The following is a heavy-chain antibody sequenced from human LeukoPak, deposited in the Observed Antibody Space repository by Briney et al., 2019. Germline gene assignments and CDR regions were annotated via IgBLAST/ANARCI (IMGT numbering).Heavy chain of an antibody. D-gene: IGHD6-19*01. CDR2: VHHRGRT. CDR3: ARVIKTGWRQNDC. CDR1: GDSISSNDW. Sequence: SETLSLTCAVSGDSISSNDWWSWVRQPPGKGLEWIGEVHHRGRTNYNPSLKSRVSMSADMSKNQFSLMLISVTAADTAVYYCARVIKTGWRQNDCWGQGTLVTVSS. J-gene: IGHJ4*02. V-gene: IGHV4-4*02.